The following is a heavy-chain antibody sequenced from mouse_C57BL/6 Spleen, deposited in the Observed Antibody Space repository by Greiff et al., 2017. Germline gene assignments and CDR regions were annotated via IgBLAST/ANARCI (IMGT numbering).Heavy chain of an antibody. CDR3: ARHEDGGIYYGNYRAWFAY. D-gene: IGHD2-1*01. CDR2: FYPGSGSI. V-gene: IGHV1-62-2*01. CDR1: GYTFTEYT. J-gene: IGHJ3*01. Sequence: QVQLQQSGAELVKPGASVKLSCKASGYTFTEYTIHWVKQRSGQGLEWIGWFYPGSGSITYNEKFKDKATLTADKSSSTVYMELSRFTFEDSAVYCCARHEDGGIYYGNYRAWFAYWGQGTLVTVSA.